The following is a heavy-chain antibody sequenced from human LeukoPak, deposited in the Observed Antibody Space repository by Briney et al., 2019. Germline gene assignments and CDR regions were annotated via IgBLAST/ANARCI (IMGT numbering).Heavy chain of an antibody. CDR1: GFTFSSYG. J-gene: IGHJ6*02. CDR3: AKGGTGSYYYYGMDV. CDR2: ISYDGSNE. Sequence: GRSLRLSCAASGFTFSSYGIPWVRQAPGKGLEWVAVISYDGSNEYYVDSVKGRFTISRDNSKNTMYLQMNSLRAEDTAVYYCAKGGTGSYYYYGMDVWGQGTTVTVSS. V-gene: IGHV3-30*18. D-gene: IGHD3/OR15-3a*01.